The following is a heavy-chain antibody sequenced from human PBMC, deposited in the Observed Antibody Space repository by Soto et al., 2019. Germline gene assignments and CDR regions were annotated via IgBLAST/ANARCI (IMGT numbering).Heavy chain of an antibody. J-gene: IGHJ4*02. CDR1: GGTFSSYT. CDR3: ARVARRGVFGVVIRDY. D-gene: IGHD3-3*01. V-gene: IGHV1-69*02. Sequence: QVQLVQSGAEVQKPGSSVKVSCKASGGTFSSYTISWVRQAPGQGLEWMGRIIPILGIANYAQKFQGRVTIAADKSTSTAYMELSSLRSEDTAVYYCARVARRGVFGVVIRDYWGQGTLVTVSS. CDR2: IIPILGIA.